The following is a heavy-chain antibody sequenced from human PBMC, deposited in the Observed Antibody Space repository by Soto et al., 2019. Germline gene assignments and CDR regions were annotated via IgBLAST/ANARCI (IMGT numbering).Heavy chain of an antibody. J-gene: IGHJ4*02. CDR2: MTSSGSGT. D-gene: IGHD6-6*01. Sequence: EVQMLESGGGLVQPGGSLRLSCEVSGFTFTSYAMNWVRQAPGKGLEWVAGMTSSGSGTFYADSVKGRFTISRDNFRNTLYLELSTVGEDDTAVYFCAKDLRNIGARPWFKCFDDWGQGTLVTVSS. V-gene: IGHV3-23*01. CDR1: GFTFTSYA. CDR3: AKDLRNIGARPWFKCFDD.